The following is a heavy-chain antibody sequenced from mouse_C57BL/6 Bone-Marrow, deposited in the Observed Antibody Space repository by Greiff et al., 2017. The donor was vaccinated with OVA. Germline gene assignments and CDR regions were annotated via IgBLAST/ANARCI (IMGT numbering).Heavy chain of an antibody. CDR3: ARDDYAWFAY. CDR2: INPYNGGT. D-gene: IGHD2-4*01. V-gene: IGHV1-19*01. Sequence: EVQLQQSGPVLVKPGASVKMSCKASGYTFTDYYMNWVKQSHGKSLEWIGVINPYNGGTSYNQKFKGKATLTVDKSSSTAYMELNSLTSEDSAVYDCARDDYAWFAYWGQGTLVTVSA. CDR1: GYTFTDYY. J-gene: IGHJ3*01.